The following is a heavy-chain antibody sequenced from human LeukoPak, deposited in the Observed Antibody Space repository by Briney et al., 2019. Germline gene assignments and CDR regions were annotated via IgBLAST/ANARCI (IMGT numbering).Heavy chain of an antibody. J-gene: IGHJ5*02. CDR3: ARRGYADYALFAP. V-gene: IGHV4-61*01. Sequence: PSETLSLTCTVSGGSVSSGSYYWSWIRQPPGKGLEWIGYISHGGSTNYNPSLKSRVTISVDTSKNQFSLKLSSVTAADTAVYCWARRGYADYALFAPWARETLVTVSS. D-gene: IGHD4-17*01. CDR2: ISHGGST. CDR1: GGSVSSGSYY.